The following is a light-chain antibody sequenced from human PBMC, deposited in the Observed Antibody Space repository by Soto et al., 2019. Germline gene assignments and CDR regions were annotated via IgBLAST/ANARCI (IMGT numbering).Light chain of an antibody. CDR3: SFYTSSSTWG. CDR1: SSDVGDYEH. V-gene: IGLV2-18*01. CDR2: DVT. J-gene: IGLJ3*02. Sequence: QSALTQPPSVSGSPGQSVTISCTVTSSDVGDYEHVSWYQQAPGTAPKLIIFDVTNRPSGVPDRFSGSKSGNTPSLTIFGLQAEDEADYYCSFYTSSSTWGFGGGTKLTVL.